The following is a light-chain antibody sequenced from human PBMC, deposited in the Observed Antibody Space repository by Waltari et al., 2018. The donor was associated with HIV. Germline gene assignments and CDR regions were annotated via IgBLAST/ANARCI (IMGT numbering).Light chain of an antibody. V-gene: IGLV1-51*01. Sequence: QSVLTQPPSVSAAPGQKVTISCSGSSPNIGKNFVSWYKQLPGTAPKLLIYGNNKRPSGIPDRFSGSKSGTSATLGITGLQTGDEADYYCGTWDSSLSGVVFGGGTKLTVL. CDR2: GNN. CDR1: SPNIGKNF. J-gene: IGLJ3*02. CDR3: GTWDSSLSGVV.